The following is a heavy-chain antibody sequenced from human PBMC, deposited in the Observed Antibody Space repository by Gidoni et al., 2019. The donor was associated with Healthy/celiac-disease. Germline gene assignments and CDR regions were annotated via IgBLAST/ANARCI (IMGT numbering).Heavy chain of an antibody. D-gene: IGHD3-10*01. J-gene: IGHJ6*02. CDR3: ARDFPYMVRGFGVMDV. V-gene: IGHV3-21*01. Sequence: EVQLVESWGGLVQPGGSLRLSCAASGFPFSIYSMNWVRQAPGKGQEWDSSISSSSSYIYYEDSVKGRFTITRDNAKNSLYLQMNSMRAEDTAVYYCARDFPYMVRGFGVMDVWGQGTTVTVSS. CDR2: ISSSSSYI. CDR1: GFPFSIYS.